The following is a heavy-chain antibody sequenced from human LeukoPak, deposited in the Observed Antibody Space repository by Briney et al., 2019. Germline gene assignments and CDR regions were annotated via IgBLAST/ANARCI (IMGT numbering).Heavy chain of an antibody. CDR3: ARDINSGSPTVGY. J-gene: IGHJ4*02. V-gene: IGHV3-48*04. D-gene: IGHD1-26*01. CDR2: ISSSSSTI. Sequence: GGSLRLSCAASGFTFSSYSMNWVRQAPGKGLEWVSYISSSSSTIYYADSVKGRFTISRDNAKNSLYLQMNSLRAEDTAVYYCARDINSGSPTVGYWGQGTLVTVSS. CDR1: GFTFSSYS.